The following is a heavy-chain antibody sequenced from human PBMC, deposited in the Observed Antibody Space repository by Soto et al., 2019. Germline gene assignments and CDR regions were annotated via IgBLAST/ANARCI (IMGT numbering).Heavy chain of an antibody. J-gene: IGHJ4*02. CDR1: GFTFSSYA. CDR2: ISGSGGST. V-gene: IGHV3-23*01. Sequence: GGSLRLSCAASGFTFSSYAMSWVRQAPGKGLEWVSAISGSGGSTYYADSVKGRFTISRDNSKNTLYLQMNSLRAEDTAVYYCAKDTSYSGSYSIEDDYWGQGTLVTVSS. D-gene: IGHD1-26*01. CDR3: AKDTSYSGSYSIEDDY.